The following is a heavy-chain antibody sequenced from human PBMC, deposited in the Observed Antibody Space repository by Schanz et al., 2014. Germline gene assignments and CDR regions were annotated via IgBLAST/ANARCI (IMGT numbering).Heavy chain of an antibody. D-gene: IGHD6-25*01. CDR3: AKVRYSSGWRGDYFDE. CDR1: GFNFSDYA. J-gene: IGHJ4*02. Sequence: EVQLLESGGGLVQPGGSLRLSCAASGFNFSDYAMCWVRQAPGKGLEWVSALSEGGGGTHYADSVRGRFTISSDSSKNTVHLQMSSLRVEDTAVYYCAKVRYSSGWRGDYFDEWGQGTLVTVAS. CDR2: LSEGGGGT. V-gene: IGHV3-23*01.